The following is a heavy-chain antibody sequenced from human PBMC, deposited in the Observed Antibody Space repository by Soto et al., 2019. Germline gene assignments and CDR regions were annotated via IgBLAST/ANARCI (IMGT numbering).Heavy chain of an antibody. D-gene: IGHD2-21*02. CDR1: GGTFSSYA. J-gene: IGHJ5*02. CDR3: ARVPPHIVEVTATPDHP. V-gene: IGHV1-69*13. CDR2: IIPIFGTA. Sequence: SVKVSCKASGGTFSSYAMSWVRQAPGRGLEWMGGIIPIFGTANYAQKFQGRVTITADESTSTAYMELSSLRSEDTAVYYCARVPPHIVEVTATPDHPWGPGTLVPLSS.